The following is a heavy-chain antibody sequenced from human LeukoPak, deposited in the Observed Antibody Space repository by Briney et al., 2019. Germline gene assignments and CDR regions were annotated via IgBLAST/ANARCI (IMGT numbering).Heavy chain of an antibody. CDR3: ANFVGATLAFDY. V-gene: IGHV3-30*02. CDR2: IRYDGSNK. Sequence: GGSLRLSCAASGFTFSSYGMHWVRQAPGKGLEWVGFIRYDGSNKYYADSVKGRFTITRDNSKNTLYLQMNSLRAEDTAGYYCANFVGATLAFDYCGQGTLVTVSS. CDR1: GFTFSSYG. J-gene: IGHJ4*02. D-gene: IGHD1-26*01.